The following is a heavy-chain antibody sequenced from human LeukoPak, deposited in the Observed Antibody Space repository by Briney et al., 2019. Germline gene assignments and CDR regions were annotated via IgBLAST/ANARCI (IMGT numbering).Heavy chain of an antibody. J-gene: IGHJ4*02. V-gene: IGHV3-11*04. CDR3: HVVVVAAMGSHFDY. CDR1: GFTFSDYY. Sequence: GGSLRLSCAASGFTFSDYYMSWIRQAPGKGLEWVSYISSSGSTIYYADSVKGRFTISRDNAKNSLYLQMNSLRAEDTAVYYCHVVVVAAMGSHFDYWGQGTLVTVSS. CDR2: ISSSGSTI. D-gene: IGHD2-15*01.